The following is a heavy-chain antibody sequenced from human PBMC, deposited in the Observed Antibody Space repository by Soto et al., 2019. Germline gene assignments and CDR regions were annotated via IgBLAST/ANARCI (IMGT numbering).Heavy chain of an antibody. V-gene: IGHV3-30-3*01. J-gene: IGHJ4*02. CDR3: ARGPITQTSFIDH. D-gene: IGHD1-20*01. Sequence: GGSLRLSCEASGFTFSSYPMHWVRQAPGKGLEWVTVISYDGGNQYYADSVKGRFTISRDNSKDTLYLQMHSLRSDDTALYFCARGPITQTSFIDHWGQGTLVTVSS. CDR2: ISYDGGNQ. CDR1: GFTFSSYP.